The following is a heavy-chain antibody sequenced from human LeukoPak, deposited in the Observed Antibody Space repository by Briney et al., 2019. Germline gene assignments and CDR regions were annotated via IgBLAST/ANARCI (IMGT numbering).Heavy chain of an antibody. J-gene: IGHJ5*02. D-gene: IGHD1-26*01. CDR1: GYTFTSYY. CDR3: ARDNSVGDYAWWFDP. CDR2: INPSGGTT. Sequence: ASVKVSCKASGYTFTSYYMHWVRQAPGQGLEWMGLINPSGGTTRYAQKFQGRVTMTRDLSTSTDYMELSSLRSDDTAVYFCARDNSVGDYAWWFDPWAREPWSPSPQ. V-gene: IGHV1-46*01.